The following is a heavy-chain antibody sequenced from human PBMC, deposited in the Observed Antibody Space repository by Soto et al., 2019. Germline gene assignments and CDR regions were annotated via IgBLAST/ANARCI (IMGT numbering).Heavy chain of an antibody. D-gene: IGHD6-25*01. J-gene: IGHJ4*02. CDR1: GVTFSSYG. CDR2: IWYDGSNK. V-gene: IGHV3-33*01. CDR3: ARGHSSDPFHY. Sequence: QVQLVESGGGVVQPGRSLRLSCAVSGVTFSSYGMHWVRQAPGKGLEWVALIWYDGSNKYYADSVKGRFTISRDNSKNTLYLQMNSLRAEYTAVYYSARGHSSDPFHYWGQGTLVTVST.